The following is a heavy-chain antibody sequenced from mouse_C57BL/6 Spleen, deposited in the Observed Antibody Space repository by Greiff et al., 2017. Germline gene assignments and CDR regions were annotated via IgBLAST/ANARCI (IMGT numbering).Heavy chain of an antibody. V-gene: IGHV1-64*01. J-gene: IGHJ4*01. CDR2: IHPNSGST. D-gene: IGHD1-1*01. CDR3: ARGGFSSPITTVHFYAMDY. Sequence: QVQLQQPGAELVKPGASVKLSCKASGYTFTSYWMHWVKQRPGQGLEWIGMIHPNSGSTNYNEKFKSKATLTVDKSSSTAYMQLSSLTSEDSAVYYCARGGFSSPITTVHFYAMDYWGQGTSVTVSS. CDR1: GYTFTSYW.